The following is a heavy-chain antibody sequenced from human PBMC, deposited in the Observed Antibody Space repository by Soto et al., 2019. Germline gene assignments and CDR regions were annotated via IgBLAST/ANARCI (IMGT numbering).Heavy chain of an antibody. CDR1: GGSISSGGYY. J-gene: IGHJ5*01. V-gene: IGHV4-31*03. CDR3: ARGRTPSPSPGDS. CDR2: IYYSGST. D-gene: IGHD2-2*01. Sequence: QVQLQESGPGLVKPSQTLSLTCTVSGGSISSGGYYWSWIRRHPGKGLEWIGYIYYSGSTYYNPSLKSGGTISVDTSKNQFSLKLSSVTAADTAVYYCARGRTPSPSPGDSWGQGTLVTVSS.